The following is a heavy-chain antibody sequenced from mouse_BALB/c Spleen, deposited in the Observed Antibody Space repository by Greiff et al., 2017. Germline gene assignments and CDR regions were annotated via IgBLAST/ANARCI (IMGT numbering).Heavy chain of an antibody. D-gene: IGHD2-4*01. CDR1: GYTFTSYW. CDR3: ARLDDYDESYYAMDY. Sequence: QVQLQQPGAELVKPGASVKLSCKASGYTFTSYWMHWVKQRPGQGLEWIGEINPSNGRTNYNEKFKSKATLTVDKSSSTAYMQLSSLTSEDSAVYYCARLDDYDESYYAMDYWGQGTSVTVSS. J-gene: IGHJ4*01. V-gene: IGHV1S81*02. CDR2: INPSNGRT.